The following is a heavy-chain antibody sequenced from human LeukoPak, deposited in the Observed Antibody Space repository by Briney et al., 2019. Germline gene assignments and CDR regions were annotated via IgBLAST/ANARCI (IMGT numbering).Heavy chain of an antibody. D-gene: IGHD4-17*01. J-gene: IGHJ4*02. V-gene: IGHV1-69*13. CDR1: GGSFSSYA. CDR3: ARGTVTPLYY. Sequence: ASVKVSCTASGGSFSSYAISWVRQAPGQGLEWMGGIIPIFGTANYAQKFQGRVTITADESTSTAYMELSSLRSEDTAVYYCARGTVTPLYYWGQGTLVTVSS. CDR2: IIPIFGTA.